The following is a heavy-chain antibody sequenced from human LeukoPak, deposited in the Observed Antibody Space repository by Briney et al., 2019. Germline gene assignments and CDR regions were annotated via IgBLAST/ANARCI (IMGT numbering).Heavy chain of an antibody. V-gene: IGHV3-23*01. CDR2: ISGSGGST. D-gene: IGHD1-26*01. CDR1: GFTFSSYA. J-gene: IGHJ6*02. Sequence: GGSLRLSCAASGFTFSSYAMSWVRQAPRKGLEWVSAISGSGGSTYYADSVKGRFTISRDNSKNTLYLQMNSLRAEDTAVYYCANSPPGKSGYYYGMDVWGQGTTVTVSS. CDR3: ANSPPGKSGYYYGMDV.